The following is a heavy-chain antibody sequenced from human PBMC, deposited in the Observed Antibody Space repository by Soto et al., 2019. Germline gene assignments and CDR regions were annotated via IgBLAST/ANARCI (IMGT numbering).Heavy chain of an antibody. CDR3: ARSSSSWHIHYLDS. Sequence: QVQLQESGPGLVKPSETLSLTCTVSGGSISTYYWSWIRQPPGKGLEWIGYIYSSGSTNYIPSLQRRVTMSVDTSKNQISLNRTSVTAADTAVYYCARSSSSWHIHYLDSWGQGTLVTVSS. CDR2: IYSSGST. V-gene: IGHV4-59*01. D-gene: IGHD6-13*01. CDR1: GGSISTYY. J-gene: IGHJ5*01.